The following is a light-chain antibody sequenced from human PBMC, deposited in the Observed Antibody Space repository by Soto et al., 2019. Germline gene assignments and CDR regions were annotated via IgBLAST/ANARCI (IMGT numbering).Light chain of an antibody. J-gene: IGKJ5*01. CDR1: QDIRGA. CDR2: DVS. V-gene: IGKV1-13*02. Sequence: AIQLTQSPSSLSASVGDRVTITCRASQDIRGALAWYQQKPGKAPKILIYDVSTLESGVPSRFSGSSSGTDFTLTISSLQPVDFATYYGQQFNSYPITFGQGTRLEIK. CDR3: QQFNSYPIT.